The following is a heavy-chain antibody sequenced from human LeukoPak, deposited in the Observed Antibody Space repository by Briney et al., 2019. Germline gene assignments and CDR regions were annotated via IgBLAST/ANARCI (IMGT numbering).Heavy chain of an antibody. J-gene: IGHJ4*02. Sequence: SETLSLTCAVYGGSFSGYYWSWIRQPPGKGLEWIGEINHSGSTNYNPSLKSRVTISVDTSKNQFSLKLSSVTAADTAVYYCARGMSYWGQGTLVTVSS. CDR2: INHSGST. CDR1: GGSFSGYY. V-gene: IGHV4-34*01. CDR3: ARGMSY.